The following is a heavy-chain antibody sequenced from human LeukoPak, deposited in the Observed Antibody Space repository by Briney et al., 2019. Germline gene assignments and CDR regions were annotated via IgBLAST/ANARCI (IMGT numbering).Heavy chain of an antibody. D-gene: IGHD3-22*01. CDR1: GYTFTSYG. Sequence: ASVKVSCKASGYTFTSYGISWVRQAPGQGLEWMGWISAYNGNTNYAQKLQGRVTMTTDTSTSTACMELRSLRSDDTAVYYCARVRSYYDSSAYDYWGQGTLVTVSS. J-gene: IGHJ4*02. CDR3: ARVRSYYDSSAYDY. CDR2: ISAYNGNT. V-gene: IGHV1-18*01.